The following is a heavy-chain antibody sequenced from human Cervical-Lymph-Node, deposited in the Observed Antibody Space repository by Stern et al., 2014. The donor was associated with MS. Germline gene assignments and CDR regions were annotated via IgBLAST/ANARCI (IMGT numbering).Heavy chain of an antibody. V-gene: IGHV1-18*01. CDR1: GYTFTTYG. D-gene: IGHD2-8*01. Sequence: QVQLVQSGTEVKKPGASVLVSCKASGYTFTTYGITWVRQAPGQGLEWMGWISADSGNTKYAQKFQDRVTMTRDTPTGTAYMEVRSLRSEDTAVYYCARDKMHAFDYWGQGTQVTVPS. CDR3: ARDKMHAFDY. J-gene: IGHJ4*02. CDR2: ISADSGNT.